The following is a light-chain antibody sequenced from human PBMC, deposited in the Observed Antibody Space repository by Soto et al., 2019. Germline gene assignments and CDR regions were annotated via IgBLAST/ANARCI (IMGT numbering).Light chain of an antibody. Sequence: EIVLTQSPGTLSLSPGERATLSCKASQDVNNHLVWYQQKSGQAPRLLIYDASNRATDIPARFSGSGSGTDFTLTISSLETVDFVVYYCQRRTTRPPTFGQGTRLDIK. CDR1: QDVNNH. J-gene: IGKJ5*01. CDR3: QRRTTRPPT. V-gene: IGKV3-11*01. CDR2: DAS.